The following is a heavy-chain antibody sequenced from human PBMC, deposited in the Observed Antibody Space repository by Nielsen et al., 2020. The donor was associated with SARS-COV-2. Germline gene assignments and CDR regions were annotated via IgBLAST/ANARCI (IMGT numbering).Heavy chain of an antibody. J-gene: IGHJ3*02. V-gene: IGHV4-30-2*01. D-gene: IGHD3-16*01. CDR2: IYHSGRT. Sequence: SETLSLTCAVSGGSISSGGYPWSWIRQPPGEGLEWIGYIYHSGRTYYNPSLKSRVTISVDRSKNQFSLKLSSVTAADTAVYYCARGGRITFGGADDAFDIWGQGTMVTVSS. CDR1: GGSISSGGYP. CDR3: ARGGRITFGGADDAFDI.